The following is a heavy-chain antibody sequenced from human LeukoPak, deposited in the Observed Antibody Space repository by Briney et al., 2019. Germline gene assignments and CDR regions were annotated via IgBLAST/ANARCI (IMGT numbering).Heavy chain of an antibody. CDR2: ISGSGGST. CDR1: GLTFSSYA. Sequence: PGGSLRLSCAASGLTFSSYAVSWVRQAPGKGLEWVSAISGSGGSTYYADSVKGRFTISRDNSKNTLYLQMNSLRAEDTAVYYCARDEEALYDYGGNPRLGYFDYWGQGTLVTVSS. V-gene: IGHV3-23*01. CDR3: ARDEEALYDYGGNPRLGYFDY. D-gene: IGHD4-23*01. J-gene: IGHJ4*02.